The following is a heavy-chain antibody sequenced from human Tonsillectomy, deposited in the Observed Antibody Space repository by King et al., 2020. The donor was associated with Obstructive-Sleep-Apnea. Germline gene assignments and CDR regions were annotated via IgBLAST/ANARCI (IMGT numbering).Heavy chain of an antibody. V-gene: IGHV3-23*04. D-gene: IGHD2-21*02. Sequence: VQLVESGGGLVQGSLRLSCAASGFSFSNFGMSWVRQAPGKGLEWVSTIIVNGGRTYYAGPVKGRFTISRDNSKNTGYLQMNSLRAEDTAVYYCARMAYCGGDCYFRAFDIWGQGTMVTFSS. CDR1: GFSFSNFG. J-gene: IGHJ3*02. CDR2: IIVNGGRT. CDR3: ARMAYCGGDCYFRAFDI.